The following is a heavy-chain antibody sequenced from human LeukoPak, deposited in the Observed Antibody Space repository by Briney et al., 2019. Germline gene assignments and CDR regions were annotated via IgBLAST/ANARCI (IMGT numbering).Heavy chain of an antibody. D-gene: IGHD2-15*01. CDR3: ARAPYCSGGSCYSRYFDY. Sequence: PSETLSLTCAAYGGSFSGYYWSWIRQPPGKGLEWIGEINHSGSTNYNPSLKSRVTISVDTSKNQFSLKLSSVTAADTAVYYCARAPYCSGGSCYSRYFDYWGQGTLVTVSS. CDR2: INHSGST. V-gene: IGHV4-34*01. J-gene: IGHJ4*02. CDR1: GGSFSGYY.